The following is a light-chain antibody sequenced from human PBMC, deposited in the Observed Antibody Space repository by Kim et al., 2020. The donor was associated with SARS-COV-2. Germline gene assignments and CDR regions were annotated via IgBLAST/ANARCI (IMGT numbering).Light chain of an antibody. CDR1: DIGSKS. Sequence: VAPGRTARITCGGDDIGSKSVHWYQQKPGQAPLLVISYDSDRPSGIPDRFSGSNSGNTATLTINRVEAGDDADYHCQVWDSNTHVVFGGGTQLTVL. CDR2: YDS. V-gene: IGLV3-21*04. CDR3: QVWDSNTHVV. J-gene: IGLJ2*01.